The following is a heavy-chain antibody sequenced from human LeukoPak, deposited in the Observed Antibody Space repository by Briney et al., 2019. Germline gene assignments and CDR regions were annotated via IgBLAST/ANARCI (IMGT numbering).Heavy chain of an antibody. Sequence: ASVKVSCKASGYTFTSYYMHWVRQAPGQGLEWMGIINPSGGSTSYAQKFQGRVTMTRDTSTSTVYMELSGLSSEDTAVYYCARGGRERYSSGWTDAFDIWSQGTMVTVSS. CDR2: INPSGGST. CDR3: ARGGRERYSSGWTDAFDI. J-gene: IGHJ3*02. V-gene: IGHV1-46*01. CDR1: GYTFTSYY. D-gene: IGHD6-19*01.